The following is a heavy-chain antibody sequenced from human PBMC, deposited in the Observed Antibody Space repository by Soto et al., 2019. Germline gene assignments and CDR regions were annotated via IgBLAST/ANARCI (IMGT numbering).Heavy chain of an antibody. CDR1: GGSFSGYY. CDR2: INHSGST. CDR3: ARLRSIAARPRSGNWFDP. D-gene: IGHD6-6*01. J-gene: IGHJ5*02. Sequence: SETLSLTCAVYGGSFSGYYWSWIRQPPGKGLEWIGEINHSGSTNYNPSLKSRVTISVDTSKNQFSLKLSSVTATDTAVYYCARLRSIAARPRSGNWFDPWGQGTLVTVSS. V-gene: IGHV4-34*01.